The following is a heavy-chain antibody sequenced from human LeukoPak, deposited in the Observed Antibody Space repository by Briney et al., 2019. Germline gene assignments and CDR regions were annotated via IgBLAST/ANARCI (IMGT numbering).Heavy chain of an antibody. V-gene: IGHV4-34*01. CDR1: GGSFSGYY. CDR3: ARDADCSGGSCYFWY. J-gene: IGHJ4*02. CDR2: INHSGST. D-gene: IGHD2-15*01. Sequence: SETLSLTCAVYGGSFSGYYWSWIRQPPGKGLEWIGEINHSGSTDYNPSLKSRVTISVDTSKNQFSLKLSSVTAADTAVYYCARDADCSGGSCYFWYWGQGTLVTVSS.